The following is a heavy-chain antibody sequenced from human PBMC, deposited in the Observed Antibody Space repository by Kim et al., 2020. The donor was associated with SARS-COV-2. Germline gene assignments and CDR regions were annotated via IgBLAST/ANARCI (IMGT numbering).Heavy chain of an antibody. D-gene: IGHD2-21*01. CDR1: GFTFSNYA. CDR2: ISGGFIT. J-gene: IGHJ3*02. V-gene: IGHV3-23*01. CDR3: AKDRVHSPDAFDI. Sequence: GGSLRLSCAASGFTFSNYAMSWVRQAPGKGLEWVSGISGGFITNYADSVKGRFTISRDNSKNTLYLQMNSLRAEDTAVYYCAKDRVHSPDAFDIWGQGTMVTVSS.